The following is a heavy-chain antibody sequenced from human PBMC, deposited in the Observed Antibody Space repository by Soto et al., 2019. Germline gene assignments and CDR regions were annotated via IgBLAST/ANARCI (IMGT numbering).Heavy chain of an antibody. CDR3: ARGLGYYDY. V-gene: IGHV4-34*01. J-gene: IGHJ4*03. Sequence: LSLTCAVYGGPFSGYYWSWIRQPPGKGLEWIGEINHSGSTNYNPSLKSRVTISVDTSKNQFSLKLSSVTAADTAVYYCARGLGYYDYWGQGTMVTVSS. CDR2: INHSGST. D-gene: IGHD3-10*01. CDR1: GGPFSGYY.